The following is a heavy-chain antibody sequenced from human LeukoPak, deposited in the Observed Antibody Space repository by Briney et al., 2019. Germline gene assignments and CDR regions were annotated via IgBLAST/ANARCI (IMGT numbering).Heavy chain of an antibody. Sequence: SETLSLTCTVSGGSISSSSYYWGWIRQPPGKGLEWIGSIYYSGSTNYNPSLKSRVTISVDTSKNQFSLKLSSVTAADTAVYYCARVDSSGYRTYFDYWGQGTLVTVSS. D-gene: IGHD3-22*01. CDR3: ARVDSSGYRTYFDY. CDR1: GGSISSSSYY. CDR2: IYYSGST. J-gene: IGHJ4*02. V-gene: IGHV4-39*07.